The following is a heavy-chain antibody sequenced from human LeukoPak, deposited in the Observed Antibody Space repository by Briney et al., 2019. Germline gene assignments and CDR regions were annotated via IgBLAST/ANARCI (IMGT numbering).Heavy chain of an antibody. D-gene: IGHD6-6*01. V-gene: IGHV1-24*01. CDR3: AQPSWDSSSSGFDY. CDR2: FDPEDGET. CDR1: GYTLTEFS. J-gene: IGHJ4*02. Sequence: ASVKVSCKVSGYTLTEFSMHWVRQAPGKGLEWMGGFDPEDGETIYAQKFQGRVTMTEDTSTDTAYMELSSLRSEDTAVYYCAQPSWDSSSSGFDYWGQGTLVTVSS.